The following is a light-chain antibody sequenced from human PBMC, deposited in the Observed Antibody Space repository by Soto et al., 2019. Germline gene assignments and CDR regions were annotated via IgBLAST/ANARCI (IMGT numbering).Light chain of an antibody. V-gene: IGKV1-9*01. CDR3: QQYNSYSWT. CDR1: QGISSY. CDR2: TAS. J-gene: IGKJ1*01. Sequence: IQLTQSPSFLSASVGDRVTITCRASQGISSYLAWYQQKPGKAPKLLISTASTLQSGVPSRFSGSGSGTEFTLTISSLQPDDFATYYCQQYNSYSWTFGQGTKVDIK.